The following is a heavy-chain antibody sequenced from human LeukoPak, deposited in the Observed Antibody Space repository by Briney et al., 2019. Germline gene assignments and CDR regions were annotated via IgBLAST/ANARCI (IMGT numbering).Heavy chain of an antibody. CDR1: GYTFTSYD. D-gene: IGHD3-10*01. J-gene: IGHJ5*02. CDR3: ARETYYYGSGNWFDP. Sequence: ASLKVSCKASGYTFTSYDINWVPHATGQGLEWMSWMNPNSGNTGYAQKFQGRVTMTTNTSISIAYMELSSLRSEDTAVYYCARETYYYGSGNWFDPWGQGTLVTVSS. V-gene: IGHV1-8*01. CDR2: MNPNSGNT.